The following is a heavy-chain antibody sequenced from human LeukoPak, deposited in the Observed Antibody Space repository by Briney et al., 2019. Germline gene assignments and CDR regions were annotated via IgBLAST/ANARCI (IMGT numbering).Heavy chain of an antibody. CDR2: IWYDGSNK. CDR3: AKVVAGNIDYYFDY. CDR1: GFTFSSYG. J-gene: IGHJ4*02. Sequence: GGSLRLSCAASGFTFSSYGMHWVRQASGKGLEWVAVIWYDGSNKYYADSVKGRFTISRDNSKNTVYLQMRNLRVEHTAVYYCAKVVAGNIDYYFDYWGQGILVAVSS. V-gene: IGHV3-33*06. D-gene: IGHD2/OR15-2a*01.